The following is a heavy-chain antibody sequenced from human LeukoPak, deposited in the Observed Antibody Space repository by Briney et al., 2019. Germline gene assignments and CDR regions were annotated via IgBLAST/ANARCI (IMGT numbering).Heavy chain of an antibody. Sequence: GRSLRLSCAASGFTFDDYAMHWVRQAPGKGLEWVSGISWNSGSIGYADSVKGRFAISRDNAKNSLYLQMNSLRAEDTALYYCAKDNEDYYGSGSQLDYWGQGTLVTVSS. J-gene: IGHJ4*02. V-gene: IGHV3-9*01. D-gene: IGHD3-10*01. CDR3: AKDNEDYYGSGSQLDY. CDR2: ISWNSGSI. CDR1: GFTFDDYA.